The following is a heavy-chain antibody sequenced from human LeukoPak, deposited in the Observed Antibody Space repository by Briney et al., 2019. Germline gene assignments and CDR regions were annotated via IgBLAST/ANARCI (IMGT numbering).Heavy chain of an antibody. CDR1: GFPFSNYA. D-gene: IGHD4-23*01. V-gene: IGHV3-23*01. CDR3: AKSRAGPKTVAPQDV. Sequence: GGSLRLSCEASGFPFSNYAMSWVRQAPGTGPEWVSAISGRGDKTYYADSVKGRFTISRDNSKNTLSLQINSLRGEDTAIYYCAKSRAGPKTVAPQDVWGQGTTVTVSS. CDR2: ISGRGDKT. J-gene: IGHJ6*02.